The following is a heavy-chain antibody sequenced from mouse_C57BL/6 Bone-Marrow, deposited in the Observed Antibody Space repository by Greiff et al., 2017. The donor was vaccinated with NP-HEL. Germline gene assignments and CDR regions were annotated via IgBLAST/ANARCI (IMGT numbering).Heavy chain of an antibody. D-gene: IGHD2-1*01. Sequence: VQLKQSGAELVKPGASVKMSCKASGYTFTTYPIEWMKQNHGKSLEWIGNFHPYNDDTKYNEKFKGKATLTVEKSSSTVYLELSRLTSDDSAVYYCARGIYYGNWYFDVWGTGTTVTVSS. V-gene: IGHV1-47*01. CDR2: FHPYNDDT. J-gene: IGHJ1*03. CDR3: ARGIYYGNWYFDV. CDR1: GYTFTTYP.